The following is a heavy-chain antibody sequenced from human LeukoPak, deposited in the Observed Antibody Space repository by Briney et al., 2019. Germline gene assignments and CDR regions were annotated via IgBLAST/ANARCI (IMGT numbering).Heavy chain of an antibody. CDR2: IYPGDSDT. J-gene: IGHJ3*02. Sequence: GESLKISCKGSGYSFTSYWIGWVRQMPGKGLEWMGIIYPGDSDTRYSPSFRGQVTISAGKSISTAYLQWSSLKASDTAMYYCARRKLVATRFDAFDIWGQGTMVTVSS. V-gene: IGHV5-51*01. D-gene: IGHD5-12*01. CDR3: ARRKLVATRFDAFDI. CDR1: GYSFTSYW.